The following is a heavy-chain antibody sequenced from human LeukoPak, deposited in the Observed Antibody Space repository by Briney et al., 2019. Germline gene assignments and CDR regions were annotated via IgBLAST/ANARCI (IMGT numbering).Heavy chain of an antibody. J-gene: IGHJ6*02. CDR3: ARHGAGTTGRLYYYNGMDV. CDR2: IYYSGGT. V-gene: IGHV4-59*08. CDR1: GDSISSYY. D-gene: IGHD4-11*01. Sequence: TSETLSLTCTVSGDSISSYYWSWIRHSPRKGLEWIGHIYYSGGTTYNASLKSRLTISVDTSKKQFSLKVTSVTAADTAVYSCARHGAGTTGRLYYYNGMDVWGQGTTVTVSS.